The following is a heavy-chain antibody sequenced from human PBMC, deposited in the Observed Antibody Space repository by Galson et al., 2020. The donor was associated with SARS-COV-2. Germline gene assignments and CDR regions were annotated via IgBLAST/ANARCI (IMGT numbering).Heavy chain of an antibody. CDR2: ISHTGGT. CDR3: ARLHYGEYAPEAFDI. Sequence: SQTLSLTCAVSGASISGGGYSWNWIRQPPGKGLEWIGYISHTGGTYYNPSLEGRVTISLDSSENQFSLKLTSVTAADTAVYFCARLHYGEYAPEAFDIWGQGTMVTVSS. V-gene: IGHV4-30-2*01. CDR1: GASISGGGYS. D-gene: IGHD4-17*01. J-gene: IGHJ3*02.